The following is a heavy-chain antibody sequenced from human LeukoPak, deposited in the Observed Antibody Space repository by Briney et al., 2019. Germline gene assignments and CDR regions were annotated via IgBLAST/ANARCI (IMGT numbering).Heavy chain of an antibody. V-gene: IGHV4-4*07. CDR1: GGSISSYY. Sequence: PSETLSLTCTVSGGSISSYYWSWIRQPAGKGLEWIGRIYTSGSSIYSPSLQSRVSMSVDTSKNQFSLKLSSVTAADTAVYYCASSSGYLRWYFDLWGRGTLVTVSS. D-gene: IGHD3-22*01. CDR3: ASSSGYLRWYFDL. CDR2: IYTSGSS. J-gene: IGHJ2*01.